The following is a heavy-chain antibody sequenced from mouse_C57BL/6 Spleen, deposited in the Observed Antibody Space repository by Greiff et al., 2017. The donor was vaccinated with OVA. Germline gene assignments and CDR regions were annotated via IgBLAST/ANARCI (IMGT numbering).Heavy chain of an antibody. CDR2: IDPSDSET. Sequence: PLPQPGAELVRPGSSVKLSCKASGYTFTSYWMHWVKQRPIQGLEWIGNIDPSDSETHYNQKFKDKATLTVDKSSSTAYMQLSSLTSEDSAVYYCARSGGLPLLDYWGQGTSVTVSS. CDR3: ARSGGLPLLDY. J-gene: IGHJ4*01. D-gene: IGHD2-4*01. CDR1: GYTFTSYW. V-gene: IGHV1-52*01.